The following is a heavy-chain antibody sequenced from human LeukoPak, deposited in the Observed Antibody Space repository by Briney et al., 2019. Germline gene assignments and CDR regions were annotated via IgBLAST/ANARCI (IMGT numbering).Heavy chain of an antibody. J-gene: IGHJ4*02. V-gene: IGHV3-23*01. Sequence: GGSLRLSCVASGFTSGVTFSNYAMTWVRQAPGKGLEWVSGISDSGGRTYYADSVKGRFTISRDNSKNTLYLQMNSLRAEDTAVYYCVKDRSAQEGYWGQGTLVTVSS. CDR3: VKDRSAQEGY. CDR2: ISDSGGRT. CDR1: GFTSGVTFSNYA. D-gene: IGHD6-25*01.